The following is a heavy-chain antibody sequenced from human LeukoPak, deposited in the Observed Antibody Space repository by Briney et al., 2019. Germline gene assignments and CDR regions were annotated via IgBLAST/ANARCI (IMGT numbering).Heavy chain of an antibody. J-gene: IGHJ4*02. D-gene: IGHD5-24*01. CDR3: AREHVAGDGYSTGFDY. CDR1: GFTFSRYW. V-gene: IGHV3-48*04. CDR2: ISSSGSTI. Sequence: GGSLRLSCAASGFTFSRYWLTWVRQAPGKGLEWVSYISSSGSTIYYADSVKGRFTISRDNAKNSLYLQMNSLRAEDTAVYYCAREHVAGDGYSTGFDYWGQGTLVTVSS.